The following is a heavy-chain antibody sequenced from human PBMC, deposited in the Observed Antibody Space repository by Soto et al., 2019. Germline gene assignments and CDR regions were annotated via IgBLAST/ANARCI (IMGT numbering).Heavy chain of an antibody. J-gene: IGHJ4*02. Sequence: QVQLVQSGAEVKKPGASVKVSCKASGYTFTDYHIHWVRQAPGQGLEFMGWINANNGGAGSAQQFQGRVTVTRDTSITTVYMELSNLRSDDTAVYYCARATELSGVWGTYRPPSYFDSWGQGALITASS. CDR2: INANNGGA. CDR3: ARATELSGVWGTYRPPSYFDS. V-gene: IGHV1-2*02. D-gene: IGHD3-16*02. CDR1: GYTFTDYH.